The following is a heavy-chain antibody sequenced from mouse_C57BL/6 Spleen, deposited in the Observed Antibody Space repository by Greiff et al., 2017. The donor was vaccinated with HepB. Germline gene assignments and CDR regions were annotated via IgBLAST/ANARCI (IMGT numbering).Heavy chain of an antibody. J-gene: IGHJ4*01. CDR1: GYTFTDYN. Sequence: DVQLQESGPELVKPGASVKIPCKASGYTFTDYNMDWVKQSHGKSLEWIGDINPNNGGTIYNQKFKGKATLTVDKSSSTAYMELRSLTSEDTAVYYCARNSYGSSLYYAMDYWGQGTSVTVSS. D-gene: IGHD1-1*01. V-gene: IGHV1-18*01. CDR2: INPNNGGT. CDR3: ARNSYGSSLYYAMDY.